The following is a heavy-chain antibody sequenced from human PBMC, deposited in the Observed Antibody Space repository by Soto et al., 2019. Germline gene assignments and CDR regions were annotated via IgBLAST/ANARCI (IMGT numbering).Heavy chain of an antibody. CDR1: GGSISSSSYY. CDR2: IYYSGST. CDR3: ARGVVVVAANGYYFDY. J-gene: IGHJ4*02. V-gene: IGHV4-39*01. D-gene: IGHD2-15*01. Sequence: QLQLQESGPGLVKPSETLSLTCTVSGGSISSSSYYWGWIRQPPGKGLEWIGSIYYSGSTYYNPSLKSRVTISVDTSKDQFSLKLGSVTAADTAVYYCARGVVVVAANGYYFDYWGQGTLVTVSS.